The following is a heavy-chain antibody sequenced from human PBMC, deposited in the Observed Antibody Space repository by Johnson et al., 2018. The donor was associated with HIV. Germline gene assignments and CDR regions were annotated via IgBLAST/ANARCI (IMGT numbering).Heavy chain of an antibody. Sequence: QVHLVESGGGLVQPGRSLRLSCRTSGFTFADYAVNWVRQAPGKGLEWVAVISYDGSNKYYADSVKGRFTISRDNSKNMLYLQMNSLRSEDTAVYYCAKAGQLVAATSAFDIWGQGTMVTVSS. V-gene: IGHV3-30*04. CDR2: ISYDGSNK. J-gene: IGHJ3*02. D-gene: IGHD2-15*01. CDR3: AKAGQLVAATSAFDI. CDR1: GFTFADYA.